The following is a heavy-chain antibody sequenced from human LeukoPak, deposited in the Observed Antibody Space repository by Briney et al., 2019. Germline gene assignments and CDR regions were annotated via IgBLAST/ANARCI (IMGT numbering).Heavy chain of an antibody. CDR1: GFAVSSTY. J-gene: IGHJ4*02. D-gene: IGHD2-15*01. CDR2: LYSGGST. Sequence: GGSLRLSCAVSGFAVSSTYMSWVRQAPGKGLEWFSVLYSGGSTYYADYVQGRFTISRDNSKNTLYLQMNSMRVEDTAVYFCARGDCSGGSCHSGLWGPGTLVTVSS. CDR3: ARGDCSGGSCHSGL. V-gene: IGHV3-66*01.